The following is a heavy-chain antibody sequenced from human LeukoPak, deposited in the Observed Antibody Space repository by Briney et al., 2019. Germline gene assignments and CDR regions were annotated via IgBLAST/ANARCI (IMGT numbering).Heavy chain of an antibody. J-gene: IGHJ4*02. CDR1: GFTFSSYA. V-gene: IGHV3-23*01. Sequence: GGSLRLSCAASGFTFSSYAMSLVRQAPGKGLEWVSAISGSGGSTYYADSVKGRFTISRDNSKNTLYLQMNSLRAEDTAVYYCAKDQLYYYDSSGYYYYFDYWGQGTLVTVSS. CDR3: AKDQLYYYDSSGYYYYFDY. CDR2: ISGSGGST. D-gene: IGHD3-22*01.